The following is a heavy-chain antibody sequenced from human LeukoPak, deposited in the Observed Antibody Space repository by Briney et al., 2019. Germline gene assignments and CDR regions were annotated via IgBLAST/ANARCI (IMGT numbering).Heavy chain of an antibody. CDR1: GYTFTNYW. CDR3: ARQGDGYNRPFDY. V-gene: IGHV5-51*01. CDR2: IYPGDSDT. Sequence: GESLKISSKGSGYTFTNYWIGWVRQMPGKGLEWMGIIYPGDSDTTYSPSFQGQVTISADKSISTAYLQWSSLKASDTAVYYCARQGDGYNRPFDYWGQGTLVTVSS. J-gene: IGHJ4*02. D-gene: IGHD5-24*01.